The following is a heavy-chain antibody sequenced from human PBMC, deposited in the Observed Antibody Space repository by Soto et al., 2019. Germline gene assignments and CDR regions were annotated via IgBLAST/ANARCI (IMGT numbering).Heavy chain of an antibody. D-gene: IGHD3-3*01. CDR3: ARSFITIFGVAPWFDP. J-gene: IGHJ5*02. Sequence: SETLSLTCAVYGGSFSGYYRSWIRQPPGKGLEWIGEINHSGSTNYNPSLKSRVTISVDTSKNQFSLKLSSVTAADTAVYYCARSFITIFGVAPWFDPWGQGTLVTVSS. CDR2: INHSGST. CDR1: GGSFSGYY. V-gene: IGHV4-34*01.